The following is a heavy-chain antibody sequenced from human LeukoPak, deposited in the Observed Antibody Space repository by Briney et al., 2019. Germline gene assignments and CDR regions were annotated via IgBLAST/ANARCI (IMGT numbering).Heavy chain of an antibody. CDR2: ISSRGDT. Sequence: SETLSLTCIVSGGSITNYCWSWIRQPAGKGLQWIGRISSRGDTNYNPSLKSRVFMSIDRSKNQFSLKLLSLTAADTAVYYCAREYGDFDYWGRGTLVTVSS. D-gene: IGHD4-17*01. CDR1: GGSITNYC. CDR3: AREYGDFDY. J-gene: IGHJ4*02. V-gene: IGHV4-4*07.